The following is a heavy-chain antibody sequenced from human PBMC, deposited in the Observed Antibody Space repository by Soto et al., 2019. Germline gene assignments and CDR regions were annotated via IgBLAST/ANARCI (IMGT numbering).Heavy chain of an antibody. D-gene: IGHD4-4*01. CDR3: VREPTVTMMGAFDI. CDR1: GFTVSSNY. J-gene: IGHJ3*02. CDR2: IYSGGST. V-gene: IGHV3-53*01. Sequence: LRLSCAASGFTVSSNYMSWVRQAPGKGLEWVSVIYSGGSTSYADSVKDRFAISRDNSKNTLYLQMNSLRAEDTAVYYCVREPTVTMMGAFDIWGQGTMVTVSS.